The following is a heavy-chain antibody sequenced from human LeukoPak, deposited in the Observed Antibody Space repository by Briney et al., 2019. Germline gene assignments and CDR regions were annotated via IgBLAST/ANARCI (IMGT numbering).Heavy chain of an antibody. CDR2: ISGSGGST. Sequence: GGSLRLSCAASGFTVSSYAMSWVRQAPGKGLEWVSAISGSGGSTYYADSVKGRFTISRDNSKNTLYLQMNSLRAEDTAVYYCAKQSVVVAATELDGWGQGTLVTVSS. V-gene: IGHV3-23*01. D-gene: IGHD2-15*01. CDR3: AKQSVVVAATELDG. J-gene: IGHJ4*02. CDR1: GFTVSSYA.